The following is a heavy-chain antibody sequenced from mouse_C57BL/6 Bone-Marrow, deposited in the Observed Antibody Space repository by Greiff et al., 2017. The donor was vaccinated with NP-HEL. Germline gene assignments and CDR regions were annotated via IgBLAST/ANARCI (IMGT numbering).Heavy chain of an antibody. V-gene: IGHV5-6*02. CDR2: ISSGGSYT. D-gene: IGHD2-3*01. Sequence: DVMLVESGGDLVKPGGSLKLSCAASGFTFSSYGMSWVRQTPDKRLEWVATISSGGSYTYYPDSVKGRFTISRDNAKNTLYLQMSSLKSEDTAMYYCATGDGYYAMDYWGQGTSVTVSS. CDR3: ATGDGYYAMDY. CDR1: GFTFSSYG. J-gene: IGHJ4*01.